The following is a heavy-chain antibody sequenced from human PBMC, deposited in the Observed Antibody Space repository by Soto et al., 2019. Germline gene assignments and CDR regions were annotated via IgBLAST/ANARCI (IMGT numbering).Heavy chain of an antibody. CDR1: GGSISSSSYY. Sequence: SETLSLTCTVSGGSISSSSYYWGWIRQPPGKGLEWIGSIYYSGSTYYNPSLKSRVTISVDTSKNQFSLKLSSVTAADTAVYYCTRGLVDSSPPYTYHGMDVWGQGTTVTVSS. V-gene: IGHV4-39*01. CDR3: TRGLVDSSPPYTYHGMDV. J-gene: IGHJ6*02. CDR2: IYYSGST. D-gene: IGHD3-9*01.